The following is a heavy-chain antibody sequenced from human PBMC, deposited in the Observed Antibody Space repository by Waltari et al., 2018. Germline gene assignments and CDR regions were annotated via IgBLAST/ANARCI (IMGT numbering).Heavy chain of an antibody. CDR3: ASQNGGNSWWLDP. D-gene: IGHD2-21*02. J-gene: IGHJ5*02. CDR1: EFTFSGYW. CDR2: NNSDESST. Sequence: EVQLVESGGGLVQPGGSLRLSCAASEFTFSGYWMHWVRQAPGKGLVWVSSNNSDESSTTYADAVKGRFTISRDNAKYTLYLQMNSLRAEDTAVYYCASQNGGNSWWLDPWGQGTLVTVSS. V-gene: IGHV3-74*01.